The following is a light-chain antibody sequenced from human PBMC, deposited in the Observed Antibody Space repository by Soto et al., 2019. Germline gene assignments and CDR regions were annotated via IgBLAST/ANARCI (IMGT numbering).Light chain of an antibody. J-gene: IGKJ1*01. CDR2: KAS. Sequence: IHMSQSPCSLSASVGDRGTITCRARQTSSSWLAWYQQKPGKAPKLLIYKASTLKSGVPSRFSGSGSGTEFTLTISSLQPDDFATYYCQQYNSYSEAFGQGTKVDI. CDR1: QTSSSW. CDR3: QQYNSYSEA. V-gene: IGKV1-5*03.